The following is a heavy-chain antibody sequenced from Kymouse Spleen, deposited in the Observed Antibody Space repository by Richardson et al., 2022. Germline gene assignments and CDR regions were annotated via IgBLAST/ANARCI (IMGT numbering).Heavy chain of an antibody. Sequence: QVQLQESGPGLVKPSETLSLTCTVSGGSVSSGSYYWSWIRQPPGKGLEWIGYIYYSGSTNYNPSLKSRVTISVDTSKNQFSLKLSSVTAADTAVYYCARDRGGYSYGFDYWGQGTLVTVSS. J-gene: IGHJ4*02. D-gene: IGHD5-18,IGHD5-18*01. CDR3: ARDRGGYSYGFDY. CDR1: GGSVSSGSYY. V-gene: IGHV4-61*01. CDR2: IYYSGST.